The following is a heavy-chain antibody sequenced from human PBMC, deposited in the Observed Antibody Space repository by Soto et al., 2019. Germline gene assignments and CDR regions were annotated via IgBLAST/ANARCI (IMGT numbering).Heavy chain of an antibody. D-gene: IGHD3-16*01. CDR2: IIPILGIA. CDR1: GGTFSSYT. Sequence: QVQLVQSGAEVKKPGSSVKVSCKASGGTFSSYTISWVRQAPGQGLEWMGRIIPILGIANYAQKFQGRVTITADKSTSTADMELSSLRSEDTAVYYCARGWEEYYFDYWGQGTLVTVSS. V-gene: IGHV1-69*02. J-gene: IGHJ4*02. CDR3: ARGWEEYYFDY.